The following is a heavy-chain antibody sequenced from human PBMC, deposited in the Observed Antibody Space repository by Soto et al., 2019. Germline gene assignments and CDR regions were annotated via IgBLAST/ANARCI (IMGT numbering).Heavy chain of an antibody. CDR3: ARVSGSYYYGMDV. V-gene: IGHV4-4*02. J-gene: IGHJ6*02. Sequence: SETLSLTCAVSGGSISSSNWWSWVRQPPGKGLEWIGEIYHSGSTNYNPSLKSRVTISVDKSKNQFSLKLSSVTAADTAVYYCARVSGSYYYGMDVWGQGTTVTV. CDR2: IYHSGST. CDR1: GGSISSSNW.